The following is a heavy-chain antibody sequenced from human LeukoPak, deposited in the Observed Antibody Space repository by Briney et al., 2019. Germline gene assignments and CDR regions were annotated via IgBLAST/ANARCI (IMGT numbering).Heavy chain of an antibody. Sequence: GRSLRLSCAASGFTFSSYAMHWVRQAPGKGLEWVAVISYDGSNKYYGDSVKGRFTISRDNSKNTLYLQMNSLRAEDTAVYYCARGPWYYDISRDAFDIWGQGTMVTVSS. CDR3: ARGPWYYDISRDAFDI. CDR1: GFTFSSYA. V-gene: IGHV3-30*01. CDR2: ISYDGSNK. D-gene: IGHD3-9*01. J-gene: IGHJ3*02.